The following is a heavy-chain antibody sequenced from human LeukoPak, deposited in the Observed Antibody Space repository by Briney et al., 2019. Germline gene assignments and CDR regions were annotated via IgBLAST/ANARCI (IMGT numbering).Heavy chain of an antibody. CDR2: INHSGRT. V-gene: IGHV4-34*01. Sequence: SDTLSLTCAVYGGSFSDYFWGGIRHPPGKGLEWIGEINHSGRTYYNPSLKSRVTISVDTSKNQFSLNLSSVTAADTAVYYCARGVVVLPAAIHYGMDVWGQGTTVTVSS. CDR3: ARGVVVLPAAIHYGMDV. CDR1: GGSFSDYF. J-gene: IGHJ6*02. D-gene: IGHD2-2*01.